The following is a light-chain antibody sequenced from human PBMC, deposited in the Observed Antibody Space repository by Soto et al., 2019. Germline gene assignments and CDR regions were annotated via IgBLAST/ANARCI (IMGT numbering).Light chain of an antibody. V-gene: IGLV2-14*01. CDR3: SSYTSGSTYV. CDR1: SSDVGGYNY. CDR2: EVS. J-gene: IGLJ1*01. Sequence: QSVLTQPASVSGSPGQPITISCTGTSSDVGGYNYVSWYQQHPGKAPKLMIYEVSNRPSGVSNRFSGSKSGNTASLTISGLQAEDEADYYCSSYTSGSTYVFGTGTKVTVL.